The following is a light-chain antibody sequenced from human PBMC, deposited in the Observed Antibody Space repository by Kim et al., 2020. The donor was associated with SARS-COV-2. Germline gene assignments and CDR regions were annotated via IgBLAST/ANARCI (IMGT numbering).Light chain of an antibody. Sequence: LTQPASVSGSPGQSITISCTGTSSDVGGYNYVSWYQQHPGKAPKLMIYDVSKRPSGVSNRFSGSKSGNTASLTISGLQAEDEADYYCSSYTSSSTWVFGGGTQPTVL. CDR1: SSDVGGYNY. V-gene: IGLV2-14*01. CDR3: SSYTSSSTWV. CDR2: DVS. J-gene: IGLJ3*02.